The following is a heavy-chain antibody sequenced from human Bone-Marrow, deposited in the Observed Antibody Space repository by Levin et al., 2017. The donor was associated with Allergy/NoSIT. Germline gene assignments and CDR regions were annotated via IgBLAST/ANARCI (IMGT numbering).Heavy chain of an antibody. V-gene: IGHV1-69*13. CDR1: GGTFSSYA. D-gene: IGHD3-9*01. J-gene: IGHJ6*03. Sequence: SVKVSCKASGGTFSSYAISWVRQAPGQGLEWMGGIIPIFGTANYAQKFQGRVTITADESTSTAYMELSSLRSEDAAVYYCASGFLRYFYYYMDVWGKGTTVTVSS. CDR3: ASGFLRYFYYYMDV. CDR2: IIPIFGTA.